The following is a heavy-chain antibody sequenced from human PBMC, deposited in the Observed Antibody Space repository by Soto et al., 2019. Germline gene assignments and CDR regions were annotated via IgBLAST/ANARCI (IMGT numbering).Heavy chain of an antibody. D-gene: IGHD2-2*01. V-gene: IGHV3-66*01. J-gene: IGHJ3*02. Sequence: PGGSLRLSCAASGIIVSSNYMSWVRQAPGKGLDWVSLLYSSGSTYYADSVKGRFTISRDNSKNTLYLQMDSLRAEDAAVYYCARYCSSIDCHPDAFDIWGQGTMVTVSS. CDR1: GIIVSSNY. CDR3: ARYCSSIDCHPDAFDI. CDR2: LYSSGST.